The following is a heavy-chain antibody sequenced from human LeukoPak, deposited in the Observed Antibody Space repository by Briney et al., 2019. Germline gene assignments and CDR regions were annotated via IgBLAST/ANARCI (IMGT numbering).Heavy chain of an antibody. Sequence: ASVKVSCKASGYTFTGYYMHWVRQAPGQGLEWMGWINPNSGGTNYAQKFQGRVTMTRDTSISTAYMELSRLRSDDTAVYYCARTYCSSTSCYHGFDPWGQGTLVTVSS. V-gene: IGHV1-2*02. J-gene: IGHJ5*02. CDR1: GYTFTGYY. CDR2: INPNSGGT. D-gene: IGHD2-2*01. CDR3: ARTYCSSTSCYHGFDP.